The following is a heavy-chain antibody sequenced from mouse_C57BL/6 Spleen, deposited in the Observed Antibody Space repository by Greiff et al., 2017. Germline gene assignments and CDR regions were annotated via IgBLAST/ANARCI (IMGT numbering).Heavy chain of an antibody. CDR1: GYTFTDYY. CDR2: INPNNGGT. J-gene: IGHJ2*01. D-gene: IGHD1-1*01. Sequence: EVQLQQSGPELVKPGASVKISCKASGYTFTDYYMNWVKQSHGKSLEWIGDINPNNGGTSYNQKFKGKATLTVDTSSSTAYMELRSLTSEDSAVYYCARDYYGSSSFDYWGQGTTLTVSS. V-gene: IGHV1-26*01. CDR3: ARDYYGSSSFDY.